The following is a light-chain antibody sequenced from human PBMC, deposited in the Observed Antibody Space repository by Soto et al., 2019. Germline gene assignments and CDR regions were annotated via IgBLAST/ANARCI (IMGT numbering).Light chain of an antibody. CDR2: WAS. CDR1: QSVLYSSNNKNY. J-gene: IGKJ4*01. Sequence: DIVMTQSPDSLAVSLGERATINCKSSQSVLYSSNNKNYLAWYQQKPGQPPNLLIYWASTRESGVPDRISGRGYGTDFTLTISSLQAEDVAVYYCKYYYSTPSLTFGGGTKVEIK. CDR3: KYYYSTPSLT. V-gene: IGKV4-1*01.